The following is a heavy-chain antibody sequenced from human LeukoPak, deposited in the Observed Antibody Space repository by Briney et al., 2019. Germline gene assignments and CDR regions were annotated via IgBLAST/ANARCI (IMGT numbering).Heavy chain of an antibody. Sequence: PGGSLRLSCVVSGFTFNRCWMNWVRQAPGKGLEWVAHINPDGRDTYYVDSVKGRFTISRDNAKNTLFLQMNSLRAEDTAVYHCVRDGVGAPPFDVWGQGTMVTVSS. CDR2: INPDGRDT. V-gene: IGHV3-7*01. CDR3: VRDGVGAPPFDV. D-gene: IGHD1-26*01. J-gene: IGHJ3*01. CDR1: GFTFNRCW.